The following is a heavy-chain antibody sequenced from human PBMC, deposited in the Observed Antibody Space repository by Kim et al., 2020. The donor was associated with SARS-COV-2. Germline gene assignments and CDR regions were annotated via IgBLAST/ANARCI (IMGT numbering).Heavy chain of an antibody. CDR1: GYFIGSGYY. CDR3: VRDPGYANFDS. V-gene: IGHV4-38-2*02. J-gene: IGHJ4*02. D-gene: IGHD2-8*01. Sequence: SETLSLTCSVSGYFIGSGYYWGWIRQPPGKGLEWIASVYHSGTTYYNPSLKSRVTISRDTSKNQFSLTMTSVSAADTAIFYCVRDPGYANFDSWGQGMLVTVSS. CDR2: VYHSGTT.